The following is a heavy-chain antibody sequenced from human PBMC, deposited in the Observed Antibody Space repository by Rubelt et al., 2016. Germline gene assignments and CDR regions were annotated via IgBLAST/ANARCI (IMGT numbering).Heavy chain of an antibody. Sequence: QLQLQESGPGLVKPSETLSLTCTVSGGSISSSSYYWGWIRQPPGKGLEWIGSIYHSGSTYYNPSLKSRVTISVDTSKNQFSLKLSSVTAADTAVYYCARVAVAGTDDYWGQGTLVTVSS. J-gene: IGHJ4*02. CDR2: IYHSGST. CDR1: GGSISSSSYY. CDR3: ARVAVAGTDDY. D-gene: IGHD6-19*01. V-gene: IGHV4-39*07.